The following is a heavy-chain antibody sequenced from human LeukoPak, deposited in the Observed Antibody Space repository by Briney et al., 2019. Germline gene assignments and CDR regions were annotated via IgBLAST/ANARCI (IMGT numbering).Heavy chain of an antibody. CDR1: GFTFSSYA. D-gene: IGHD6-19*01. J-gene: IGHJ6*03. CDR2: ISGSGGST. V-gene: IGHV3-23*01. Sequence: PGGSLRLSCAASGFTFSSYAMSWVRQAPGKGLEWVSAISGSGGSTYYADSVKGRFTISRDNSKNTLYLQMNSLRGEDKAVYYCAKPTQAAVACMVVDYYYYMDVWGKGTTVTVSS. CDR3: AKPTQAAVACMVVDYYYYMDV.